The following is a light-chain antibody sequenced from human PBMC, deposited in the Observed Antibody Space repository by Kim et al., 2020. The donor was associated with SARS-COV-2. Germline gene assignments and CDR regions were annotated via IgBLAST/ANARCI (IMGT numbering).Light chain of an antibody. CDR2: DNN. J-gene: IGLJ2*01. V-gene: IGLV1-51*01. CDR3: GTWDSSLNGLV. Sequence: GHKVTLSCSGNSSNVGQNFVSWYQQFPGTAPKLLIYDNNKRHSGIPDRFSGSKSGTSATLGITGLQTGDEADYYCGTWDSSLNGLVFGGGTQLTVL. CDR1: SSNVGQNF.